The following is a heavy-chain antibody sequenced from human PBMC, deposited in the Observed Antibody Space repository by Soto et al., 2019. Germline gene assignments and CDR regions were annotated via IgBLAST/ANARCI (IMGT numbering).Heavy chain of an antibody. CDR1: GLTFSNYA. CDR3: AKVYCVRTSGIEGGFPDC. J-gene: IGHJ4*02. CDR2: IIENGVDT. D-gene: IGHD2-2*01. V-gene: IGHV3-23*01. Sequence: PGGSLRLSCAASGLTFSNYAMSWFRLAPGKGLEWVSGIIENGVDTYYADSVKGRFTISRDNSKNTLYLQMNGLRVEDTAIYYCAKVYCVRTSGIEGGFPDCRGKGTLVTVSS.